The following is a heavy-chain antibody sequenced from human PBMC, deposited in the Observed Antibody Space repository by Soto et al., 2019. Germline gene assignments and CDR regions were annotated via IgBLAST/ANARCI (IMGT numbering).Heavy chain of an antibody. CDR2: IYPGDSDT. D-gene: IGHD1-26*01. CDR3: ASWELLGSYGMDV. Sequence: TPGESLKISCKGSGYSFTSYWIGWVRQMPGKGLEWMGIIYPGDSDTRYSPSFQGQVTISADKSISTAYLQWSSLKASDTAMYYCASWELLGSYGMDVWGQGTTVTVSS. V-gene: IGHV5-51*01. J-gene: IGHJ6*02. CDR1: GYSFTSYW.